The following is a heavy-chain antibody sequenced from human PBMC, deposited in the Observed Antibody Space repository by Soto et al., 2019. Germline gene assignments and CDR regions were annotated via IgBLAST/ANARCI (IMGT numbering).Heavy chain of an antibody. D-gene: IGHD2-2*01. J-gene: IGHJ4*02. Sequence: GGSLRLSCAASGFTFSSYEMNWVRQAPGKGLEWVSYISSSGSTIYYADSVKGRFTISRDNAKNSLYLQMNSLRAEDTAVYYCAREGDIVVVPAALPLYYFDYWGQGTLVTVSS. CDR2: ISSSGSTI. CDR3: AREGDIVVVPAALPLYYFDY. V-gene: IGHV3-48*03. CDR1: GFTFSSYE.